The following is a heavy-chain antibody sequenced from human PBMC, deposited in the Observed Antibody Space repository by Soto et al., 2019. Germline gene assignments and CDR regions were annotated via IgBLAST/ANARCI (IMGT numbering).Heavy chain of an antibody. D-gene: IGHD6-13*01. V-gene: IGHV3-48*02. CDR1: GFTFSSYS. CDR3: AGAGYSSSWYCYYYYMDV. CDR2: ISSSSSTI. Sequence: GGSLRLSCAASGFTFSSYSMNWVRQAPGKGLEWVSYISSSSSTIYYTDSVKGRFTVSRDNAKNSLYLQMNSLRDEDAAVYYCAGAGYSSSWYCYYYYMDVWGKGTTVTVSS. J-gene: IGHJ6*03.